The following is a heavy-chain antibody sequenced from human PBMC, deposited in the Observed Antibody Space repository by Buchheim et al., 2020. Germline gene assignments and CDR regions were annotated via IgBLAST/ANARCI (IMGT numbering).Heavy chain of an antibody. J-gene: IGHJ6*02. D-gene: IGHD6-13*01. CDR2: INHSGST. V-gene: IGHV4-34*01. Sequence: QVQLQQWGARLLKPSETLSLTCAVYGGSFSGFYWNWIRQPPGKGLEWMGEINHSGSTNYSPSLKSRVTLSVEASKNQISLKLSSVTAADTAVYYCARGDHIAAAQTYGMDVWGQGTT. CDR3: ARGDHIAAAQTYGMDV. CDR1: GGSFSGFY.